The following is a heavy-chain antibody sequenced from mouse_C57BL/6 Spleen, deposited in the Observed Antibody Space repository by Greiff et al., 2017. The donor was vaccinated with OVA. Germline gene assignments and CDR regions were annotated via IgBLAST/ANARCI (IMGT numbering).Heavy chain of an antibody. Sequence: QVQLQQPGAELVMPGASVKLSCKASGYTFPSYWVHWVKQRPGPGLEWIGEIDPSDSYTNYNQKFKGKSTLTVDKSSSTAYMQLSSLTSEDSAVYYCARGYGSSYAMDYWGQGTSVTVSS. V-gene: IGHV1-69*01. CDR1: GYTFPSYW. CDR3: ARGYGSSYAMDY. D-gene: IGHD1-1*01. J-gene: IGHJ4*01. CDR2: IDPSDSYT.